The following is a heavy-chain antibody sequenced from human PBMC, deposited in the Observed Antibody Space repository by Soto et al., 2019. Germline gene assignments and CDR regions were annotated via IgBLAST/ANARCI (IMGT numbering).Heavy chain of an antibody. J-gene: IGHJ4*02. CDR1: GFTFSTDS. D-gene: IGHD3-10*01. V-gene: IGHV3-48*02. CDR3: ARFFGSCFDY. Sequence: EVQLVESGGGLVQPGGSLRLSCVASGFTFSTDSMNWVRQAPGNGLEWVAHISTSGATRYYADSVKGRLTISRDNAKTSLYLKMDRLRNEDTAFYYCARFFGSCFDYWGQGTLVNVSS. CDR2: ISTSGATR.